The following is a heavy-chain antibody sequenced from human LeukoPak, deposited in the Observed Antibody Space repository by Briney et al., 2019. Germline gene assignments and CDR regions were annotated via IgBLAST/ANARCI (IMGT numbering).Heavy chain of an antibody. D-gene: IGHD4-17*01. CDR2: INHSGSA. CDR3: ARSVYGDFDSRYFDV. J-gene: IGHJ2*01. V-gene: IGHV4-34*01. Sequence: SDTLSLTCAVYGGFFRGYYWSWIRHPPGKGLEWIGEINHSGSANYNPSLKSRVTISVDKSKKQFSLRLSSVTAADTAVHYCARSVYGDFDSRYFDVWGRGTLVTVSS. CDR1: GGFFRGYY.